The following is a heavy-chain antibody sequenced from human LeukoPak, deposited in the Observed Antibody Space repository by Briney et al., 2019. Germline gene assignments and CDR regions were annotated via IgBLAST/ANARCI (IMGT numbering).Heavy chain of an antibody. Sequence: PGGSLRLSCAASGFTFSTYWRHWVRQAPGKGLVWVSRINTDGSSTTYADSVKGRFTLSRDNARNTLFLQMNSLRAEDTAVYYCARDPKNNYFDYWGQGTLVTVSS. V-gene: IGHV3-74*01. CDR3: ARDPKNNYFDY. CDR2: INTDGSST. J-gene: IGHJ4*02. CDR1: GFTFSTYW.